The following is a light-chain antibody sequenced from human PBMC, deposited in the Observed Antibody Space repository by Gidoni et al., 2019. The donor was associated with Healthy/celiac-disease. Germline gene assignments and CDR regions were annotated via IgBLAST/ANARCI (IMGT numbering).Light chain of an antibody. J-gene: IGKJ1*01. CDR3: QRYNSYST. CDR2: KAS. CDR1: QSISSW. Sequence: DIQMTQSPSTLSASVGDRVTITCRASQSISSWLAWYQQKPGKAPKLLIYKASSLESGVPSRGSGSGSGTEFTLTISSLQPDDFATYYCQRYNSYSTFGQGTKVEIK. V-gene: IGKV1-5*03.